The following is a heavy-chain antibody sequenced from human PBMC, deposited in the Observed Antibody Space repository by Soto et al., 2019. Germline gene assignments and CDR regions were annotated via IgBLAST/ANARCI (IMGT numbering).Heavy chain of an antibody. J-gene: IGHJ6*02. V-gene: IGHV3-21*01. Sequence: GGSLRLSCAASGFTFSSYSMNWVRQAPGKGLEWVSSISSSSSYIYYADSVKGRFTISRDNAKNSLYLQMNSLRAEDTAGYYCARAPLPMGIAVAGPYYYYYYGMDVWGQGTTVTVSS. CDR1: GFTFSSYS. CDR3: ARAPLPMGIAVAGPYYYYYYGMDV. CDR2: ISSSSSYI. D-gene: IGHD6-19*01.